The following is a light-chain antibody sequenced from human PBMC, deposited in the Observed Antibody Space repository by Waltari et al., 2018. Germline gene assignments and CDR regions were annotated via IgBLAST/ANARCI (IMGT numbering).Light chain of an antibody. Sequence: SSVLTQAPSVSVAPGQTATVTCGGDNIGSRSVHWYQQKPGRAPVLVVYLDSDRPSGIPERFSGSKSGNAATLTISRVDAGDEADYYCHVWDANTVMFGGGTKLTVL. CDR2: LDS. CDR1: NIGSRS. V-gene: IGLV3-21*02. CDR3: HVWDANTVM. J-gene: IGLJ3*02.